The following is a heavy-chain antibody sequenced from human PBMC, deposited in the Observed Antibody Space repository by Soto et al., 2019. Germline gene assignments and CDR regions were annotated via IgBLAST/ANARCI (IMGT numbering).Heavy chain of an antibody. CDR1: GFTFSSYA. D-gene: IGHD6-19*01. J-gene: IGHJ5*02. V-gene: IGHV3-23*01. CDR2: ISGSGGST. CDR3: AKDLGVAVGLNWFDP. Sequence: EVQLLESGGGLVQPGGSLRLSCAASGFTFSSYAMSWVRQAPGKGLEWVSAISGSGGSTYYADSVKGRFTISRDNSKNSLYLQMNSLRAEDTAVYYCAKDLGVAVGLNWFDPWGQGTLVTVSS.